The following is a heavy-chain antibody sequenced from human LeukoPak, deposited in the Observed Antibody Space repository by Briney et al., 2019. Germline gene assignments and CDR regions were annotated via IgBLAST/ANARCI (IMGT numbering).Heavy chain of an antibody. J-gene: IGHJ4*02. Sequence: PGGSLRLSCAASGFTFSSYAMHWVRQAPGKGLEWVAVISYDGSNKYYADSVKGRFTISRDNSKNTLYLQMNSLRAEDTAVYYCAKVTSVSTSRPYDYWGQGTLVTVSS. D-gene: IGHD2-2*01. CDR2: ISYDGSNK. CDR3: AKVTSVSTSRPYDY. CDR1: GFTFSSYA. V-gene: IGHV3-30-3*01.